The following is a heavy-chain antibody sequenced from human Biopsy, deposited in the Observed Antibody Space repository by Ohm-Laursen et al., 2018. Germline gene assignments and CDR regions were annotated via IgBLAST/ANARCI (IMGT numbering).Heavy chain of an antibody. Sequence: TLPLTWAVSGGSLNFYYWSWIRQPPGKGLEWIGYMYYSGSTKYSPSLKNRVTVSFDTSRNQFSLKLTSMTPADTAVYYCVRGRSPATYWGQGALVIVSS. CDR1: GGSLNFYY. J-gene: IGHJ4*02. CDR3: VRGRSPATY. V-gene: IGHV4-59*01. D-gene: IGHD3-16*01. CDR2: MYYSGST.